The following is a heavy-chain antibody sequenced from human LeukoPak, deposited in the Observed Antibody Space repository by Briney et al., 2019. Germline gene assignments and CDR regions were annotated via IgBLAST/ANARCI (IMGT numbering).Heavy chain of an antibody. Sequence: GESLKISCKGSGYSFTSYWIGWVRQMPGKGLEWMGIIYPGDSDTRYSPSFQGQVTISADKSISTAYLQWSSLKASDTAMYYCARNPFWSGYWPGWFDPWGQGTLVTVSS. V-gene: IGHV5-51*01. CDR1: GYSFTSYW. D-gene: IGHD3-3*01. CDR2: IYPGDSDT. CDR3: ARNPFWSGYWPGWFDP. J-gene: IGHJ5*02.